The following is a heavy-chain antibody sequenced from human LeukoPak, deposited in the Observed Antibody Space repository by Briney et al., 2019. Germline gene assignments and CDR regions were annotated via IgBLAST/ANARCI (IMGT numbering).Heavy chain of an antibody. D-gene: IGHD2-2*01. Sequence: SETLSLTCTVSGGSISSYYWSWIRQPLGKGLEWIGYIYYSGSTNYNPSLKSRVTISVDTSKNQFSLKLSSVTAADTAVYYCARGEFVVVPAAGYYYYGMDVWGQGTTVTVSS. V-gene: IGHV4-59*01. J-gene: IGHJ6*02. CDR1: GGSISSYY. CDR3: ARGEFVVVPAAGYYYYGMDV. CDR2: IYYSGST.